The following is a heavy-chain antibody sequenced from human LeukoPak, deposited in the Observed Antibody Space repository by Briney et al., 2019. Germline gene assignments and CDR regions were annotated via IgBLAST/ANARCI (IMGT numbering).Heavy chain of an antibody. CDR1: GYTFTGYY. D-gene: IGHD6-19*01. CDR2: IDPNSGGT. V-gene: IGHV1-2*06. Sequence: ASVKVSCKASGYTFTGYYMDWVRQAPGQGLEWMGRIDPNSGGTNYAQKFQGRVTMTRDTSISTAYMELSRLRSDDTAVYYCAREDNLGSGSSPNDYWGQGTLVTVSS. CDR3: AREDNLGSGSSPNDY. J-gene: IGHJ4*02.